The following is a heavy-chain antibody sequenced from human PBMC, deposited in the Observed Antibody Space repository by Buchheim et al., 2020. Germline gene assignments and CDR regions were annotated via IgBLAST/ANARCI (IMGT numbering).Heavy chain of an antibody. CDR3: VRATSTSWAAFEY. D-gene: IGHD2-2*01. V-gene: IGHV3-23*01. CDR1: GFTFSSYA. Sequence: EVQLLESGGGLVQPGGSLRLSCAASGFTFSSYAMSWVRQAPGKGPQWVSYVHDSGDTKYYADSVKGRFTISRDNSENTLFLLMNNLRVEDTAVYYCVRATSTSWAAFEYWGQGT. J-gene: IGHJ4*02. CDR2: VHDSGDTK.